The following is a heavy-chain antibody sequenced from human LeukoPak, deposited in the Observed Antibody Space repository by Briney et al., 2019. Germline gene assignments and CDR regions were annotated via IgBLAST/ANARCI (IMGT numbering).Heavy chain of an antibody. CDR2: ISYDGSYK. CDR1: EFTFSDYY. V-gene: IGHV3-30*03. J-gene: IGHJ6*02. CDR3: AREGAEAGMDV. D-gene: IGHD6-13*01. Sequence: PGGSLRLSCAASEFTFSDYYMRWIRQAPGKGLEWVAIISYDGSYKYYADSVKGRFTISRDNSENTLYLQMNSLRADDTAKYYCAREGAEAGMDVWGQGTTVTVSS.